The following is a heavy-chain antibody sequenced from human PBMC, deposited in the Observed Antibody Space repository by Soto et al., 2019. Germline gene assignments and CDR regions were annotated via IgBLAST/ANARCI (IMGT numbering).Heavy chain of an antibody. J-gene: IGHJ4*02. V-gene: IGHV4-59*01. CDR3: ARSDGRY. Sequence: QVQLQESGPGLVKPSETLSLTCTVSGGSISSYYWSWIRQPPGKGLEWIGYIYYSGSTNYNPSFNCRLXIAVDTSKNQFSLKLSSVTAADTAVYYCARSDGRYWGQGTLVTVSS. CDR1: GGSISSYY. CDR2: IYYSGST.